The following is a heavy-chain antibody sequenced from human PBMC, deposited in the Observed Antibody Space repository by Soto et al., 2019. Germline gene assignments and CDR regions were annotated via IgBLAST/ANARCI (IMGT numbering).Heavy chain of an antibody. Sequence: QVQLVQSGAEVKQPGASVKFSCKASGYTFTNYGFTWVRQAPGQGLEWLGWISTYNGNTKYAQKVQGRLTMTTDTSTSTANMELTSMRSDDTALYYCARTTVTASYYYMDVWGKGSTVTVSS. J-gene: IGHJ6*03. CDR3: ARTTVTASYYYMDV. V-gene: IGHV1-18*01. CDR1: GYTFTNYG. D-gene: IGHD4-17*01. CDR2: ISTYNGNT.